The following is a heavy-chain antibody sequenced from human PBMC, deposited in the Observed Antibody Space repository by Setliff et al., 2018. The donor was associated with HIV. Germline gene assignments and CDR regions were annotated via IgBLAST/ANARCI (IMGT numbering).Heavy chain of an antibody. CDR3: ARCLVTDVDDMDY. Sequence: LGESLKISCKASGYTFSNSWIAWVRQMPGKGLEWVGVIYPRDSDTRYTPSFQGQVTISVDKSISTAYLQWSSLKASDTAMYYCARCLVTDVDDMDYWGQGTLVTVSS. J-gene: IGHJ4*02. D-gene: IGHD5-12*01. CDR2: IYPRDSDT. V-gene: IGHV5-51*01. CDR1: GYTFSNSW.